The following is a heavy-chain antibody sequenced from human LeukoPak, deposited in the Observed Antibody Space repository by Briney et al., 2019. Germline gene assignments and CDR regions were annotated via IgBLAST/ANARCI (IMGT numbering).Heavy chain of an antibody. Sequence: ASVKVSCKASGYTFTSYGISWVRQAPGQGLEWMGRIIPIFGIANYARKFQGRVTITADKSTSTAYMELSSLRSEDTAVYYCARDRSSGSHFDYWGQGTLVTVSS. V-gene: IGHV1-69*04. D-gene: IGHD3-22*01. CDR1: GYTFTSYG. J-gene: IGHJ4*02. CDR2: IIPIFGIA. CDR3: ARDRSSGSHFDY.